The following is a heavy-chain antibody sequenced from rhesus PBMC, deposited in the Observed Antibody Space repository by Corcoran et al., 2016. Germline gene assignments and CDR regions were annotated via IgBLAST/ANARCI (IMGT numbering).Heavy chain of an antibody. CDR3: ARNPYTPTAYFDY. V-gene: IGHV4S7*01. D-gene: IGHD3S6*01. CDR1: GGSISSGYG. CDR2: IYGSSGNT. J-gene: IGHJ4*01. Sequence: QVQLQESGPGLVKPSETLSLTCAVSGGSISSGYGWNWIRQPPGKGLEWIGNIYGSSGNTYYNPSLKSLVTISKDTSKNQFSLKLTSVTAADTAVYYCARNPYTPTAYFDYWGQGVLVTVSS.